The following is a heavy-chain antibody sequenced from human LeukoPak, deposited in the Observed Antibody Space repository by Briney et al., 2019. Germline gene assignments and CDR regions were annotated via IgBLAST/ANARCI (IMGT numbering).Heavy chain of an antibody. D-gene: IGHD2-2*01. J-gene: IGHJ6*02. CDR1: GFTVSSSY. V-gene: IGHV3-53*05. CDR2: FYSGGKT. Sequence: GGSLRLSCAASGFTVSSSYMSWVRQAPGKGLEWVSVFYSGGKTYYTDSVKGRFTTSRDNSKNTLYLQMSSLRAEDTAMYFCARDLSRELPAATEYHYYYTMDVWGQGTTVTVSS. CDR3: ARDLSRELPAATEYHYYYTMDV.